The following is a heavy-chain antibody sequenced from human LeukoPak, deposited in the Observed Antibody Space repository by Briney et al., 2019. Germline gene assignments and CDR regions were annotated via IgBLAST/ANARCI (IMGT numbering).Heavy chain of an antibody. Sequence: GGSLRLSCAASGFTFSSYSMNWVRQAPGKGLEWVSYISSSSSTIYYADSVKGRFTISRDNAKNSLYLQMNSLRAEDTAVYYCARDSGPQRRITIFGVVIGNWFDPWGQGTLVTVSS. J-gene: IGHJ5*02. CDR1: GFTFSSYS. D-gene: IGHD3-3*01. V-gene: IGHV3-48*01. CDR2: ISSSSSTI. CDR3: ARDSGPQRRITIFGVVIGNWFDP.